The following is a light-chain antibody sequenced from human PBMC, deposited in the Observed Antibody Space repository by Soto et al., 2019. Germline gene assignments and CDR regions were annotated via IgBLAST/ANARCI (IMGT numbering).Light chain of an antibody. Sequence: EIVWTQSPGTLSLSPGERATLSCRASQSVGSNHLAWYQQKPGQAPRLLIYGASGRATGIPDRFSGSGSGTDFTVTISRLEAEDFAVYYCQHYGSSLWTFGQGTKVEIK. CDR1: QSVGSNH. CDR3: QHYGSSLWT. V-gene: IGKV3-20*01. J-gene: IGKJ1*01. CDR2: GAS.